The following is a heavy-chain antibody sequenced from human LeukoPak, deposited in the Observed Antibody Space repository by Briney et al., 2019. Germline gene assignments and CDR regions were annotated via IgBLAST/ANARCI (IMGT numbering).Heavy chain of an antibody. V-gene: IGHV3-49*04. CDR3: TRVMGSSGWYCAFDY. Sequence: GGSLRLSCTASGFTFGDYAMTWVRQAPGKGLEWVGFIRSKAYGGTTEYAASVKGRFTISRYDSKSIAYLQMNSLKTEDTAVYYCTRVMGSSGWYCAFDYWGQGTLVTVSS. J-gene: IGHJ4*02. D-gene: IGHD6-19*01. CDR1: GFTFGDYA. CDR2: IRSKAYGGTT.